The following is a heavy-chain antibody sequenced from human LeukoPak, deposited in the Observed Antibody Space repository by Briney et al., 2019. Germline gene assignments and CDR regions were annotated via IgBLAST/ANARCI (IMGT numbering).Heavy chain of an antibody. V-gene: IGHV4-4*07. CDR1: GGSISGYF. J-gene: IGHJ3*02. Sequence: SETLSLTCTVSGGSISGYFWSWIRQPAGKGLEWIGRIYSSGSTNYNPSLRSRVTMSVDTSKNQFSLRLSSVTAADTAVYYCATSPPVVPAAITAFDIWGQGTMVTVSS. CDR2: IYSSGST. D-gene: IGHD2-2*01. CDR3: ATSPPVVPAAITAFDI.